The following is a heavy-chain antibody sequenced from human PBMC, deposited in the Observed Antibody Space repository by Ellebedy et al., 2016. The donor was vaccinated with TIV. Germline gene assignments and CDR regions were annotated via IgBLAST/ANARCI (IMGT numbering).Heavy chain of an antibody. D-gene: IGHD2/OR15-2a*01. CDR2: ISGSGGST. Sequence: PGGSLRLSCVASGIPFKSCSMNWIRQAPGKGLEWVSAISGSGGSTYYEESVKGRFTTSRDNSKNILYLQMNSLRADDKAIYFCVRKAGSLKYYFDYWGQGTQVTVSS. CDR1: GIPFKSCS. V-gene: IGHV3-23*01. J-gene: IGHJ4*02. CDR3: VRKAGSLKYYFDY.